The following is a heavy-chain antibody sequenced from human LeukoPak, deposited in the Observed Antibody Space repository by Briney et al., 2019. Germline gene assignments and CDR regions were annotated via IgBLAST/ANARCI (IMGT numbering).Heavy chain of an antibody. CDR3: ARESGSGSVFDY. V-gene: IGHV3-23*01. Sequence: GGSLRLSCAASGFTFSSYGMSWVRQAPGKGLEWVSAISGSGGSTYYADSVKGRFTISRDNSKNTLYLQMNSLRAEDTAVYYCARESGSGSVFDYWGQGTLVTVSS. D-gene: IGHD3-10*01. J-gene: IGHJ4*02. CDR2: ISGSGGST. CDR1: GFTFSSYG.